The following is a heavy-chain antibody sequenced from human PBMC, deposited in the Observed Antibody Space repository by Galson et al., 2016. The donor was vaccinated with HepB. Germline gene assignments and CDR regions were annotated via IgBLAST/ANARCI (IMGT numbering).Heavy chain of an antibody. Sequence: SETLSLTCAVSGGSISSDNWWSWVRQAPGKGLEWIGEIYHSGDTKYNPSLKSRITMSVDTSKNHFSLNLNSVTAADTAVYYCAGDSLRNWNVDDLTHVWGQGTTVTVSS. CDR1: GGSISSDNW. CDR3: AGDSLRNWNVDDLTHV. CDR2: IYHSGDT. D-gene: IGHD1-1*01. V-gene: IGHV4-4*02. J-gene: IGHJ6*02.